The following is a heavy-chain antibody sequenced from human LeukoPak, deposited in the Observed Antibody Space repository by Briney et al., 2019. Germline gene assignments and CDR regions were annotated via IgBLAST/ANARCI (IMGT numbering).Heavy chain of an antibody. CDR3: ARLRSLVVEVPAAFDY. J-gene: IGHJ4*02. Sequence: SETLSLTCTVSGGSISSTFYWGWIRQPPGKGLEWIGSIYYSGSTYYNPSLKSRVTISVDTSKNHFSLKVSSVTAADTAVYYCARLRSLVVEVPAAFDYWGQGTLVTVPS. CDR2: IYYSGST. CDR1: GGSISSTFY. V-gene: IGHV4-39*02. D-gene: IGHD2-2*01.